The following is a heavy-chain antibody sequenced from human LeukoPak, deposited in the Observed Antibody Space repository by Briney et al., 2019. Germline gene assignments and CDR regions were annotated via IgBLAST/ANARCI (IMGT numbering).Heavy chain of an antibody. J-gene: IGHJ5*02. Sequence: GGSLRLSCAASGFTFSSYSMNWVRQAPGKGLEWVSSISSSSSYIYYADSVKGRFTISRDNAKNSLYLQMNSLRAEDTAVYYCARGYDILTRYPPYFDPWGQGTLVTVSS. CDR1: GFTFSSYS. D-gene: IGHD3-9*01. V-gene: IGHV3-21*01. CDR2: ISSSSSYI. CDR3: ARGYDILTRYPPYFDP.